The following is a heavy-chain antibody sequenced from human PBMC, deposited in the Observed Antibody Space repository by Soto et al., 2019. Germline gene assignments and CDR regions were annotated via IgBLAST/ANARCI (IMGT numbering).Heavy chain of an antibody. CDR3: AKVSRGIGVVPAALN. D-gene: IGHD2-2*01. Sequence: EVQLLESGGGLVQPGGSLRLSCVASGHTFHSYAMSWVRQAPGKGLDWVSGISGSGGTTYYADSVRGRFTISRDDSKNTLYFQLNSLRAEDTAVYYCAKVSRGIGVVPAALNWGQGTLVTVSS. V-gene: IGHV3-23*01. CDR1: GHTFHSYA. CDR2: ISGSGGTT. J-gene: IGHJ4*02.